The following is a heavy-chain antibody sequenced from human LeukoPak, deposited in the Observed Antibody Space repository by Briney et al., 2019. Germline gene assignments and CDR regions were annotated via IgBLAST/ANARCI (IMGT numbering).Heavy chain of an antibody. D-gene: IGHD4-23*01. V-gene: IGHV1-2*02. Sequence: ASVKVSCKASGYTFTGAYMHWVRQAPGQGLEWVGWINPNSGETKFAPKFRGRVTMTRDTSLSTAFMDLGGLRSDDTAVYYCARVLFNSGYDSWGQGSLVTVSS. CDR2: INPNSGET. J-gene: IGHJ5*01. CDR3: ARVLFNSGYDS. CDR1: GYTFTGAY.